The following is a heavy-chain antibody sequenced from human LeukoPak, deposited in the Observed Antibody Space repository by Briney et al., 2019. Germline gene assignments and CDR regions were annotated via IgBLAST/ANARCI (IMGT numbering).Heavy chain of an antibody. CDR1: GFTFSSYG. CDR3: ARVPIGAGRDRYYFDY. J-gene: IGHJ4*02. CDR2: IWYDGSNK. Sequence: GGSLRLSCAASGFTFSSYGMHWVRQAPGKGLEWVAVIWYDGSNKYYADSVKGRFTISRDNSKNTLYLQMNSLRAEDTAVYYCARVPIGAGRDRYYFDYWGQGTLVTVSS. V-gene: IGHV3-33*01. D-gene: IGHD2-15*01.